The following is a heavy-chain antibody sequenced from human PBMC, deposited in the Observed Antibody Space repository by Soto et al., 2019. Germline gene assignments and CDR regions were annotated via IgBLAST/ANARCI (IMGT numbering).Heavy chain of an antibody. J-gene: IGHJ1*01. D-gene: IGHD5-18*01. CDR2: IYYTGST. CDR3: ARCVDTSVVPKAVFDF. V-gene: IGHV4-39*01. Sequence: PSETLSLTCTGSGGSISSSSYFWGWIRQSPGKGLEWIGNIYYTGSTHYNPSLKSRVTISLDTSKNQFSLKLTSVTAADTSVYYCARCVDTSVVPKAVFDFWGRGSLVTVSS. CDR1: GGSISSSSYF.